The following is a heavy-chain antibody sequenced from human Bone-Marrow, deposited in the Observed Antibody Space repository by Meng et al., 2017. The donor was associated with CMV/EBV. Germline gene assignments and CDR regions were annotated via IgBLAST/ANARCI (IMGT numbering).Heavy chain of an antibody. J-gene: IGHJ5*02. CDR3: ARSYSSGGRINGPPPLFNP. CDR1: GFTFSSYA. CDR2: ISYDGSNK. V-gene: IGHV3-30*04. D-gene: IGHD2-8*01. Sequence: GGSLRLSCAASGFTFSSYAMHWVRQAPGKGLEWVAVISYDGSNKYYADSVKVRFTISRDNSKNTLDLQMNSLRAVDTAVYYCARSYSSGGRINGPPPLFNPWGQGTLVTVSS.